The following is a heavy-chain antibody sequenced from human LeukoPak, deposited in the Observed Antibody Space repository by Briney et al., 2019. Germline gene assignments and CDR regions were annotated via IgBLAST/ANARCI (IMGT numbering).Heavy chain of an antibody. V-gene: IGHV3-23*01. D-gene: IGHD6-13*01. CDR3: AKDGSAAAGSEVDY. CDR1: GFPFGTYA. J-gene: IGHJ4*02. Sequence: GGSLRLSCAASGFPFGTYAMSWVRQAPGKGLEWVSTISGSGGSTYYADSVKGRFTISRDNSKNTLYLQMNSLRAEDTAVYYCAKDGSAAAGSEVDYWGQGTLVTVSS. CDR2: ISGSGGST.